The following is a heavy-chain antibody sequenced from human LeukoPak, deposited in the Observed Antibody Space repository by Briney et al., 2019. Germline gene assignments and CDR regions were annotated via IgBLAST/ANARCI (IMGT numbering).Heavy chain of an antibody. Sequence: ASVKVSCKASGYNFNKHDSNSVRQATGQGVEGLGRMNSNSGNAAYAQKLQGRITMTQDSCTNTAYSAVIALKSHDTGVYYCAKGSGDHFFDYWGQGTLVTVSS. CDR2: MNSNSGNA. CDR1: GYNFNKHD. J-gene: IGHJ4*02. D-gene: IGHD1-26*01. CDR3: AKGSGDHFFDY. V-gene: IGHV1-8*01.